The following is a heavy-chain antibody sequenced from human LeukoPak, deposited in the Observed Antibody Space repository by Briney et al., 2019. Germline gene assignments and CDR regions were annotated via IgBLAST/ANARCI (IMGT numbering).Heavy chain of an antibody. D-gene: IGHD5-24*01. CDR3: ARAQPDNDYNRGRSSDY. CDR1: GFTFSSYW. Sequence: GGSLILSCAASGFTFSSYWMHWVRQAPGKGLVWVSRINTGGSSKSYADSVKGRFTISRDNDKHTLYLQMNSLRAEDTAVYYCARAQPDNDYNRGRSSDYWGQGTLVTVSS. J-gene: IGHJ4*02. V-gene: IGHV3-74*01. CDR2: INTGGSSK.